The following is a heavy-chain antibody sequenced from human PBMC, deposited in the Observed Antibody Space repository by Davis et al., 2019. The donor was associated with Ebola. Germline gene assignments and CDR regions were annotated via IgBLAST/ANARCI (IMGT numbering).Heavy chain of an antibody. V-gene: IGHV1-18*04. CDR1: GYTFTNYG. CDR3: ARAQFPTTSDH. Sequence: ASVTVSCKASGYTFTNYGITWVRQAPGHGLEWLGWINPHNGNTNYAQNVQGRVIMTSDTATTTAYMEVGSLRSDDTAVYYCARAQFPTTSDHWGQGTLVTVSS. J-gene: IGHJ4*02. CDR2: INPHNGNT. D-gene: IGHD1-1*01.